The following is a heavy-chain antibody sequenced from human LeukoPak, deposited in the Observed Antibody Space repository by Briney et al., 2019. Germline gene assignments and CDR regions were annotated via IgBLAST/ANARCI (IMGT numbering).Heavy chain of an antibody. V-gene: IGHV1-8*01. J-gene: IGHJ5*02. D-gene: IGHD3-22*01. Sequence: ASVKVSCKASGYTFTSYDINWVRQATGQGLEWMGWMNPNSGNTGYPQKFQGRVTMTRNTSISTAYMELSSLRSEDTAVYYCARADSSGYNWSAPWGQGPLVTVSS. CDR3: ARADSSGYNWSAP. CDR1: GYTFTSYD. CDR2: MNPNSGNT.